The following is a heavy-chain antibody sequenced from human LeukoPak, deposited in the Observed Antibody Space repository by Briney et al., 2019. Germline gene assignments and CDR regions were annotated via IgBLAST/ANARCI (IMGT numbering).Heavy chain of an antibody. D-gene: IGHD5-18*01. CDR2: ISYDGSNK. V-gene: IGHV3-30*03. CDR1: GFTVSSYG. CDR3: ARGGLGVYSYGPWDYCNS. J-gene: IGHJ4*02. Sequence: GGSLRLSCAASGFTVSSYGMHWVRQAPGKGLEWVALISYDGSNKDYADSVRGRFTISRDSSKNTLYLQMNSLRPEDTAVYYCARGGLGVYSYGPWDYCNSWGQGTLVTVSS.